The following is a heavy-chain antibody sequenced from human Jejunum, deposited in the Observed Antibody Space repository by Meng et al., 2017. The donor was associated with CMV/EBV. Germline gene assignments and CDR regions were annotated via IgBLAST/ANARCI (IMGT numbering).Heavy chain of an antibody. D-gene: IGHD1-26*01. J-gene: IGHJ4*02. V-gene: IGHV3-74*01. CDR1: GFKFRTSW. Sequence: LYCAACGFKFRTSWVHWVRQEPGKGLVWISRINREGSNTKDAESVKGRFNISRDNAKNTLYLQMNSLRVEDTAIYYCARAGYYRFDYWGQGTLVTVSS. CDR3: ARAGYYRFDY. CDR2: INREGSNT.